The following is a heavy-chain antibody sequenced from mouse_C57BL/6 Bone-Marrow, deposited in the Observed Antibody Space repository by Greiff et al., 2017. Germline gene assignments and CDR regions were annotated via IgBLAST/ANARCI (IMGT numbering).Heavy chain of an antibody. CDR3: ARRGITTVVATDY. Sequence: VQLQQSGPVLVKPGASVKMSCKASGYTFTDYYMNWVKQSHGKSLEWIGVINPYNGGTSYNQKFKGKATLTVDKSSSTAYMELNSLTSEDSAVYYCARRGITTVVATDYWGQGTTRTVSS. V-gene: IGHV1-19*01. D-gene: IGHD1-1*01. J-gene: IGHJ2*01. CDR2: INPYNGGT. CDR1: GYTFTDYY.